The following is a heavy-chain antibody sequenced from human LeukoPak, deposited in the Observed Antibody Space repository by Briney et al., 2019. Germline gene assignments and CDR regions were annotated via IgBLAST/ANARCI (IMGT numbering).Heavy chain of an antibody. CDR3: ARGSGPPWIQPRGYYYMDV. D-gene: IGHD5-18*01. CDR2: IYTSGST. Sequence: PSETLSLTCTVSGGSISSYYWSWIRQPAGKGLEWIGHIYTSGSTNYNPSLKSRVTMSVDTSKNQFSLKLSSVTAADTAVYYCARGSGPPWIQPRGYYYMDVWGKGTTVTVSS. CDR1: GGSISSYY. V-gene: IGHV4-4*07. J-gene: IGHJ6*03.